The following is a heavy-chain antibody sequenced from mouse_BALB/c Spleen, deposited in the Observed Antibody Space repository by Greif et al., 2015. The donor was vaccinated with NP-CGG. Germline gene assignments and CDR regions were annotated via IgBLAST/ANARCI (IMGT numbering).Heavy chain of an antibody. CDR1: GYTFTDYN. CDR3: ARDYGSSYWYFDV. Sequence: EVQVVESGPELVKPGASVKISCKASGYTFTDYNMHWVKQSHGKSLEWIGYIYPYNGGTGYNQKFMSKATLTVDNSSSTAYMELRSLKSEDSAVYYCARDYGSSYWYFDVWGAGTTVTVSS. D-gene: IGHD1-1*01. CDR2: IYPYNGGT. J-gene: IGHJ1*01. V-gene: IGHV1S29*02.